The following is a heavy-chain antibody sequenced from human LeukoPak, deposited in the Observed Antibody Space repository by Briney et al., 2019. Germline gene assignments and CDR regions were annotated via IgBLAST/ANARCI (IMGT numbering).Heavy chain of an antibody. D-gene: IGHD2-2*02. CDR2: IYTSGST. CDR1: GGSISSYY. Sequence: SETLSLTCTVSGGSISSYYWSWIRQPAGKGLEWIGRIYTSGSTNYNPSLKSRVTMSVDTSKNQFSLKLSSVTAADTAVYYCAREFVVPAAIRPIDYYYYMDVWGKGTTVTVS. J-gene: IGHJ6*03. V-gene: IGHV4-4*07. CDR3: AREFVVPAAIRPIDYYYYMDV.